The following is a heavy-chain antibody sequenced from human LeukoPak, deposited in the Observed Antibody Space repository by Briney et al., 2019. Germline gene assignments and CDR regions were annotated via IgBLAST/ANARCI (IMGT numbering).Heavy chain of an antibody. Sequence: SETLSLTCTVSGGSISSSSYYWGWIRQPPGKGLEWIGSIYYSGSTYYNPSLKSRVTISVDTSKNQFSLKLSSVTAADTAVYYCASAYGDYVSCFDYWGQGALVTVSS. V-gene: IGHV4-39*01. CDR2: IYYSGST. D-gene: IGHD4-17*01. CDR1: GGSISSSSYY. J-gene: IGHJ4*02. CDR3: ASAYGDYVSCFDY.